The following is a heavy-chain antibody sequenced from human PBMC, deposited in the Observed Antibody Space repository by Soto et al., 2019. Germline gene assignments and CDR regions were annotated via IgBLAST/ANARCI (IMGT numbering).Heavy chain of an antibody. V-gene: IGHV1-69*13. CDR2: IIPIFGTA. D-gene: IGHD1-1*01. Sequence: GASVKVSCKASGGTFSSYAISWVRQAPGQGLEWMGGIIPIFGTANYAQKFQGRVTITADESTSTAYMELSSLRSEDTAVYYCARARGTGTPYYYYYYGMDVWGQGTTVTVSS. CDR1: GGTFSSYA. J-gene: IGHJ6*02. CDR3: ARARGTGTPYYYYYYGMDV.